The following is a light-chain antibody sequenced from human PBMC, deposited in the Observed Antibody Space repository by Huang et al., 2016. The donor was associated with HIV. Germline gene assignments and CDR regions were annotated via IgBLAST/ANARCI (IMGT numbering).Light chain of an antibody. J-gene: IGKJ2*01. Sequence: EIVMTQSPATLSVSPGERATLSCRASQSVSSNLAWYQQKPGQAPRLLIYGASTRATGIPARFSDSGSVTEFTLTISSLQSEDFAVYYCQQYNNWPPKYTFGQGTKLEIK. CDR3: QQYNNWPPKYT. V-gene: IGKV3D-15*01. CDR1: QSVSSN. CDR2: GAS.